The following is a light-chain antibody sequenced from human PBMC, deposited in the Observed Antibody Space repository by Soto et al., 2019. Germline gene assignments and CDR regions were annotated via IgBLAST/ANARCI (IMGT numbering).Light chain of an antibody. V-gene: IGLV1-40*01. CDR1: SSNIGAGYD. CDR2: DNT. Sequence: QSVLTQPPSVSGAPGQRVTISCSGSSSNIGAGYDAHWYQQLPGAAPKLLIFDNTDRRSSGVPDRFSASKSGTSASLAISGLTSEDEADYYCEAWDETLDGLYVFGTGTKVTVL. CDR3: EAWDETLDGLYV. J-gene: IGLJ1*01.